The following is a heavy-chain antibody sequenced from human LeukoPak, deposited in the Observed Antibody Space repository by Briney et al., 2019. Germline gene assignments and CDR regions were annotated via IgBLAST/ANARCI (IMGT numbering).Heavy chain of an antibody. D-gene: IGHD6-13*01. V-gene: IGHV3-30*04. CDR3: ARDRTAGATYYFDY. Sequence: GGSLRLSCAASGFTFSSYASHWVRQAPGKGLEWVAVISYDGSNKYYADSVKGRFTISRDNSKNTLYLQMNSLRAEDTAAYYCARDRTAGATYYFDYWGQGTLVTVSS. CDR1: GFTFSSYA. J-gene: IGHJ4*02. CDR2: ISYDGSNK.